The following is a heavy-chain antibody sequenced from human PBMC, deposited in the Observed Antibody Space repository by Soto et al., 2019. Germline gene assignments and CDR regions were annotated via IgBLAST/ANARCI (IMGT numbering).Heavy chain of an antibody. CDR1: GGSISSSNYY. CDR3: ASQASPYYYYGMDV. V-gene: IGHV4-39*01. J-gene: IGHJ6*02. Sequence: PSETLSLTCTVSGGSISSSNYYWGWIRQPPGKGLEWIGSIYYSGSTYYNPSLKSRVTISVDTSKNQFSLKLSSVTAADTAVYYCASQASPYYYYGMDVWGQGTTVTVSS. CDR2: IYYSGST.